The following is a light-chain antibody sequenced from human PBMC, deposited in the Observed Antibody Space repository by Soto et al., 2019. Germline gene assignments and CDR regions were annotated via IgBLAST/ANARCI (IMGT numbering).Light chain of an antibody. CDR3: SSYAGSNNLYV. V-gene: IGLV2-8*01. CDR2: EVS. CDR1: SSDIGVYNY. Sequence: QSALTQPPSASGSPGQSVTMSCTLTSSDIGVYNYVSWYQQHPGKAPKLMIYEVSKRPSGVPDRFSGSKSGNTASLTVSGLQAEDEADYYCSSYAGSNNLYVFGTGTKSPS. J-gene: IGLJ1*01.